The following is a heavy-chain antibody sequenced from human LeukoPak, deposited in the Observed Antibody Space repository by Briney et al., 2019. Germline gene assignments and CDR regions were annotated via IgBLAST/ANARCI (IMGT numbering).Heavy chain of an antibody. Sequence: GASVKVSCKASGYTFTGYYMHWVRQAPGQGLEWMGWIDPNSGGTNYAQKLQGRVTMTTDTSTSTAYMELRSLRSADTAVYYCARNVGYDILTGPDYWGQGTLVTVSS. CDR2: IDPNSGGT. V-gene: IGHV1-2*02. D-gene: IGHD3-9*01. CDR3: ARNVGYDILTGPDY. J-gene: IGHJ4*02. CDR1: GYTFTGYY.